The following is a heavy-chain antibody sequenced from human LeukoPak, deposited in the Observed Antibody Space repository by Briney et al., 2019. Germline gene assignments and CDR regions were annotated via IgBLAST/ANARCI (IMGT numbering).Heavy chain of an antibody. Sequence: GGSLRLSCSASEFSFSTHALHWVRQAPGKGLEWVTIISYDGTNKYYADSVKGRFTISRDNFKNTLYLQMNSLGPGDTAVYFCAGGSKYSGYDYPSSWGQGTLVIVSS. V-gene: IGHV3-30*04. CDR2: ISYDGTNK. CDR1: EFSFSTHA. D-gene: IGHD5-12*01. J-gene: IGHJ5*02. CDR3: AGGSKYSGYDYPSS.